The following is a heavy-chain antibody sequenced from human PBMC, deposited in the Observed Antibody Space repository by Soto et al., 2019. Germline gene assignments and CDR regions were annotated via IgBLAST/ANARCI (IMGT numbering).Heavy chain of an antibody. Sequence: PSQTLSLTCAISGDSVSSNSAALNLSRQSPSRGLEWLGRTYYRSKWYNDYAVSVKSRITINPDTSKNQFSLQLNSVTPEDTAVYYCARDGIVVVPAALYYYYYGMDVWGQGTTVTVSS. J-gene: IGHJ6*02. V-gene: IGHV6-1*01. D-gene: IGHD2-2*01. CDR2: TYYRSKWYN. CDR1: GDSVSSNSAA. CDR3: ARDGIVVVPAALYYYYYGMDV.